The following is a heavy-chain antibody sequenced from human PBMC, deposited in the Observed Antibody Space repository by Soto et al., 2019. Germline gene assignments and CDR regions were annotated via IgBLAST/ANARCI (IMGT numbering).Heavy chain of an antibody. CDR1: GGTFSSYA. CDR2: IIPIFGTA. J-gene: IGHJ4*02. Sequence: QVQLVQSVAEVKKPGSSVKVSCKASGGTFSSYAISWVRQAPGQGLEWMGGIIPIFGTANYAQKFQGRVTITADDSTSTAYMELSSLRSDDTAVYYCARDDLEYSSSSYFDYWGQGTLVTVSS. V-gene: IGHV1-69*01. D-gene: IGHD6-6*01. CDR3: ARDDLEYSSSSYFDY.